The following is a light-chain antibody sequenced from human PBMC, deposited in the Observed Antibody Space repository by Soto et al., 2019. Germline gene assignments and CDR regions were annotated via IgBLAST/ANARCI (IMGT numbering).Light chain of an antibody. CDR3: QQYNSWLT. V-gene: IGKV1-5*01. J-gene: IGKJ4*01. CDR2: DAS. CDR1: QSISSW. Sequence: DIQMTPSPSTLSASVVDRVTITCRASQSISSWLAWYQQKPGKAPKLLIYDASSLESGVPSRFSGSGSGTEFTLTISSLQPDDFATYYCQQYNSWLTFGGGTKVDIK.